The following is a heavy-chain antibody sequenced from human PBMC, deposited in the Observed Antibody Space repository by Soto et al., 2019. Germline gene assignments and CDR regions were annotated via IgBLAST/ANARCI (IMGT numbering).Heavy chain of an antibody. Sequence: QVQLVQSGAEVKKPGASVKVSCKASGYTFINYYIRWVRQAPGHGLEWMAIINPTGGSTNYAQKFQGRLTLTMDTSTTTVYMELSSLTSEDTAIYYCARHLAPGDVCGLGTLVTVSS. CDR2: INPTGGST. V-gene: IGHV1-46*01. J-gene: IGHJ4*02. CDR1: GYTFINYY. D-gene: IGHD2-8*02. CDR3: ARHLAPGDV.